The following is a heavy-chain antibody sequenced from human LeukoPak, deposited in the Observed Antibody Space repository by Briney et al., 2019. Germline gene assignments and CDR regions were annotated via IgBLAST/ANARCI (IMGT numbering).Heavy chain of an antibody. Sequence: PSETLSLTCTVSGGSISSSSYYWGWIRQPPGKGLEWIGSIYYSGSTYYNPSLKSRVTISVDTSKNQFSLKLSSVTAADTAVYYCARLFSGYDNWFDPWGQGTLVTVSP. CDR3: ARLFSGYDNWFDP. J-gene: IGHJ5*02. CDR2: IYYSGST. CDR1: GGSISSSSYY. D-gene: IGHD5-12*01. V-gene: IGHV4-39*07.